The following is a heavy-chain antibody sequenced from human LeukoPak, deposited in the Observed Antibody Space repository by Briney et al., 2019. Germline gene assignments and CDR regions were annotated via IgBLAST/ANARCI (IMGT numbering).Heavy chain of an antibody. CDR1: GGSINNYY. CDR2: IYHTGTT. J-gene: IGHJ4*02. D-gene: IGHD3-22*01. Sequence: PSETLSLTCTVSGGSINNYYWSWIRQPPGKGLEWIGYIYHTGTTNYNPSLESRVTMSVDTSKNQLSLKLTSVTATDAAVYYCARNYYDSRGYYLTYFDYWGQGTPFSVSS. V-gene: IGHV4-59*08. CDR3: ARNYYDSRGYYLTYFDY.